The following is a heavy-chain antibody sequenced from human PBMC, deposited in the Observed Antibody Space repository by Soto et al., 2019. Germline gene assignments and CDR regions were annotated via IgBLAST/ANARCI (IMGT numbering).Heavy chain of an antibody. V-gene: IGHV4-59*08. D-gene: IGHD2-8*01. Sequence: QVQLQESGPGLVKPSETLSLTCTVYDGSMRPYYWSWIREPPGKGLEWIGYISYSGSTNFHPSLESRVTMSLDTSTNQSSLSLRSATAADTAVYYCARSQSGVSNGVIRAFDYWGQGARVTVSS. CDR3: ARSQSGVSNGVIRAFDY. CDR1: DGSMRPYY. J-gene: IGHJ4*02. CDR2: ISYSGST.